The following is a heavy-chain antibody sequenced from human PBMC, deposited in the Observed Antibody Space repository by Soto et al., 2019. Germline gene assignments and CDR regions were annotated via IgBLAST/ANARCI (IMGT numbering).Heavy chain of an antibody. CDR2: ISYDGSNK. CDR3: AKEGYDSGAFDI. V-gene: IGHV3-30*18. J-gene: IGHJ3*02. CDR1: GFTFSSYG. D-gene: IGHD3-22*01. Sequence: PGGSLRLSCAASGFTFSSYGMHWVRQAPGKGLEWVAVISYDGSNKYYADSVKGRFTISRDNSKNTLYLQMNSLRAEDTAVYYCAKEGYDSGAFDIWGQGTMVTVSS.